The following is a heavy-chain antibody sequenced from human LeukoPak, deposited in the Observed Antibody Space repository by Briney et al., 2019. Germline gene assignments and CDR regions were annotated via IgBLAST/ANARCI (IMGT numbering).Heavy chain of an antibody. CDR2: IKSKTDGGTT. Sequence: TGGSLRLSCAASGFTFSNAWMSWVRQAPGKGLEWVGRIKSKTDGGTTDYAAPVKGRFTISRDDSKNTLYLQMNSLKTEDTAVYYCTTELALLNRVGGLDPWGQGTLVTVSS. D-gene: IGHD3-3*02. J-gene: IGHJ5*02. V-gene: IGHV3-15*01. CDR1: GFTFSNAW. CDR3: TTELALLNRVGGLDP.